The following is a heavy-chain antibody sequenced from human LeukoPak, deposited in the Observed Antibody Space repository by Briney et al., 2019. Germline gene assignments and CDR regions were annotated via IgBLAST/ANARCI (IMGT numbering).Heavy chain of an antibody. Sequence: GGSLRLSCAASGFTFSSYSMNWVRQAPGKGLEWVSSISSSSSYIYYADSVKGRFTISRDNAKNSLYLQMNSLRGEDTAVYYCASPAQDYGSGTGDYWGQGTLVTVSS. CDR2: ISSSSSYI. J-gene: IGHJ4*02. CDR3: ASPAQDYGSGTGDY. V-gene: IGHV3-21*01. CDR1: GFTFSSYS. D-gene: IGHD3-10*01.